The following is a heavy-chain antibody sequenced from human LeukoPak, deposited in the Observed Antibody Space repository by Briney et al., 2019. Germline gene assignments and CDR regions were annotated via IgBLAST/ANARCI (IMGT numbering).Heavy chain of an antibody. D-gene: IGHD1-26*01. V-gene: IGHV4-30-4*08. CDR3: ALQSIVGATSFDY. CDR2: IYYSGST. CDR1: GGSISSGDYY. Sequence: SQTLSLTRTVSGGSISSGDYYWSWIRQPPGKGLEWIGYIYYSGSTYYNPSLKSRVTISVDTSKNQFSLKLSSVTAADTAVYYCALQSIVGATSFDYWGQGTLVTVSS. J-gene: IGHJ4*02.